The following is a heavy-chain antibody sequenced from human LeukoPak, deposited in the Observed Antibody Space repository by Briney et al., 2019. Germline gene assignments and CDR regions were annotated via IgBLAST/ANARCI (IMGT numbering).Heavy chain of an antibody. D-gene: IGHD3-3*01. CDR2: IIPIFGTA. CDR1: GGTFSSYA. CDR3: AREEPLSIFGVVTQPNWFDP. J-gene: IGHJ5*02. Sequence: ASVKVSCKASGGTFSSYAISWVRQAPGQGLEWMGGIIPIFGTANYAQKFQGRVTITADESTSTAYMELRSLRSDDTAVYYCAREEPLSIFGVVTQPNWFDPWGQGTLVTVSS. V-gene: IGHV1-69*13.